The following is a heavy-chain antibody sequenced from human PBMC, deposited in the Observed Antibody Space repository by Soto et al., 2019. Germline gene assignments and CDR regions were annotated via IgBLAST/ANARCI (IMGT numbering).Heavy chain of an antibody. J-gene: IGHJ4*02. V-gene: IGHV4-4*07. D-gene: IGHD2-15*01. CDR3: ARGPCGDGSCYSDLFPETGFDS. CDR1: GGSISHDY. CDR2: VVSGGTS. Sequence: QVHLKESGPALVKASETLSLICTVSGGSISHDYWSWVQQSADKGLEWIGRVVSGGTSDYNPSLKGRVSMSVDTFNNQFSLQVTSVTAADTAMYYCARGPCGDGSCYSDLFPETGFDSWGQGTLVTVSS.